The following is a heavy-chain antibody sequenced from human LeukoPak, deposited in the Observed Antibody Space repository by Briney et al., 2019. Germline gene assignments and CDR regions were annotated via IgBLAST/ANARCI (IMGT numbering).Heavy chain of an antibody. V-gene: IGHV3-49*03. CDR2: IRSRAYGGTT. D-gene: IGHD2-21*02. J-gene: IGHJ3*02. Sequence: TGGSLRLSCTASGFTFGDYAMSWFRQAPGKGLEWVGFIRSRAYGGTTEYAASVKGRFTISRDDSKSIAYLQMNSLKTEDTAVYYCTRDPRPGIVVATANAFDIWGQGTMVTVSS. CDR1: GFTFGDYA. CDR3: TRDPRPGIVVATANAFDI.